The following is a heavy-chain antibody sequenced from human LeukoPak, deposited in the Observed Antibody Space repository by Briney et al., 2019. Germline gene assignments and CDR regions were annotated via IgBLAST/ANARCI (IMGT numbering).Heavy chain of an antibody. CDR2: ISYDGSNK. D-gene: IGHD7-27*01. CDR3: ASGTGDLNY. J-gene: IGHJ4*02. CDR1: GFTFSNYA. Sequence: GGSLRLSCAASGFTFSNYALHWVRQAPGKGPEWVAVISYDGSNKYYADSVKGRFTISRDNSKNTLYLQMNSLRAEDTAVYYCASGTGDLNYWGQGTLVTVSS. V-gene: IGHV3-30-3*01.